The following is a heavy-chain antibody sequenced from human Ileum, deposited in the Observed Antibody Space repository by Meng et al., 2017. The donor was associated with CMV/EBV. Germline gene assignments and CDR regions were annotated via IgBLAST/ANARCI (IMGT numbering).Heavy chain of an antibody. J-gene: IGHJ4*02. CDR2: IYYSGRT. V-gene: IGHV4-59*01. D-gene: IGHD2/OR15-2a*01. CDR1: GGSISSYY. Sequence: GSLRLSCTVSGGSISSYYWSWIRQPPGKGLEWIGYIYYSGRTNYNPALKSRVTISVDTSKNQFSLKLSSVTAADTAVYYCARNPPFGGYYFDYWGQGTLVTVSS. CDR3: ARNPPFGGYYFDY.